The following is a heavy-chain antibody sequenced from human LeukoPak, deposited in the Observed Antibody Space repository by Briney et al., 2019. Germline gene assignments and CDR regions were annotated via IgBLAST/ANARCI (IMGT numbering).Heavy chain of an antibody. CDR3: ARDNIVVVPAAIEYYMDV. CDR1: GFTFSSYS. V-gene: IGHV3-21*01. Sequence: GGSLRLSCAASGFTFSSYSMNWVRQAPGKGLEWVSSISSSSSYIYYADSVKGRFTISRDNAKNSLYLQMNSLRAEDTAVYYCARDNIVVVPAAIEYYMDVWGKGTTVTVSS. D-gene: IGHD2-2*01. CDR2: ISSSSSYI. J-gene: IGHJ6*03.